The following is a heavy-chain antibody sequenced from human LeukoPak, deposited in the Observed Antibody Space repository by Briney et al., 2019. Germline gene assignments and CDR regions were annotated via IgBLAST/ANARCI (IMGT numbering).Heavy chain of an antibody. CDR3: VKRVDYSEKYYFDS. D-gene: IGHD4-11*01. CDR1: GFTFSSYA. CDR2: ISGDVRST. V-gene: IGHV3-23*01. Sequence: GGSLRLPCAASGFTFSSYAMSWVRQASGKGLEWVSAISGDVRSTFYADSVKGRFTISRDNSKNTLSLQMNSLRADDTAVYYCVKRVDYSEKYYFDSWGRGTLVTVSS. J-gene: IGHJ4*02.